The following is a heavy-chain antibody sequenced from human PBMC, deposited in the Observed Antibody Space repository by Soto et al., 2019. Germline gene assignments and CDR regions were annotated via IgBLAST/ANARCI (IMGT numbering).Heavy chain of an antibody. CDR2: ISYDGSNK. CDR1: GFTFSNYG. Sequence: SLRLSCAASGFTFSNYGIHWVRQAPGKGLEWVAVISYDGSNKYFADSVKGRFTISRDNSKNTVFLQMNSLRAEDSALYYCAKEYRGPFYFDYWGQGTLVTVSS. D-gene: IGHD5-18*01. CDR3: AKEYRGPFYFDY. V-gene: IGHV3-30*18. J-gene: IGHJ4*02.